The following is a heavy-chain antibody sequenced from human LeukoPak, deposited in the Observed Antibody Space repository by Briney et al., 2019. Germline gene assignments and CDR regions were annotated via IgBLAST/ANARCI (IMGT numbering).Heavy chain of an antibody. CDR1: GFTFSDYY. D-gene: IGHD3-10*01. V-gene: IGHV4-59*01. CDR2: IYYSGST. CDR3: ARMVRGVMGPYYFDY. J-gene: IGHJ4*02. Sequence: GSLRLSCAASGFTFSDYYWSWIRQPPGKGLEWIGYIYYSGSTNYNPSLKSRVTISVDTSKNQFSLKLSSVTAADTAVHYCARMVRGVMGPYYFDYWGQGTLVTVSS.